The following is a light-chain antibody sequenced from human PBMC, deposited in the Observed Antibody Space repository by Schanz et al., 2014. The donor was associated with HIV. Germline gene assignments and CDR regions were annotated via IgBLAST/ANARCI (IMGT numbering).Light chain of an antibody. Sequence: QSALTQPATVSGSPGQSITVSCTGTNSDIGGHDYVSWYQQHPGKAPKLMIYEVSKRPSGLSNRFSGSKSGNTASLTISGLQAEDEAVYYCSSYTSSSTPYVFGSGTKLTVL. V-gene: IGLV2-14*01. CDR3: SSYTSSSTPYV. CDR1: NSDIGGHDY. CDR2: EVS. J-gene: IGLJ1*01.